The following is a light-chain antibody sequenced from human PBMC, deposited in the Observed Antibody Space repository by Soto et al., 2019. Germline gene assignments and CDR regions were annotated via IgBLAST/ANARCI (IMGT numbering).Light chain of an antibody. J-gene: IGLJ3*02. CDR2: GVS. Sequence: QAVVTQPASVSGSPGQSITISCIGSGSDIGRYDYVSWYQHHPGKVPKRIIYGVSNRPSGVSSRFSGSKSGKTASLTISGLQAEDEADYYCSSYTITNARVFGGGTKLTVL. CDR3: SSYTITNARV. V-gene: IGLV2-14*01. CDR1: GSDIGRYDY.